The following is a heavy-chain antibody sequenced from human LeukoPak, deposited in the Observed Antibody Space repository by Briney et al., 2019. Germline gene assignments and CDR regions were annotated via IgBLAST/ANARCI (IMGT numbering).Heavy chain of an antibody. V-gene: IGHV3-30*18. Sequence: GGSLRLSCAASGFTFSSYGMHWVRQAPGKGLEWVAVISYDGSNKYYADSVKGRFTISRDNSKNTLYLQMNSLRAEDTAVYYCAKDVERAIRDGYNPDYWGQGTLVTVSS. CDR2: ISYDGSNK. CDR3: AKDVERAIRDGYNPDY. J-gene: IGHJ4*02. CDR1: GFTFSSYG. D-gene: IGHD5-24*01.